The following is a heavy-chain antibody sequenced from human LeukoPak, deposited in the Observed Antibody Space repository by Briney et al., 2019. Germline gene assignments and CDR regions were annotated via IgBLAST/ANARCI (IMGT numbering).Heavy chain of an antibody. Sequence: PGRSLRLSCAASGFTFDDYAMHWVRHAPGKGLEWVSGISWNSGSIGYADSVKGRFTISRDNAKNSLYLQMNSLRAEDSAVYYCARTTGGIYGLGSVDYWGQGTLVTVSS. V-gene: IGHV3-9*01. CDR2: ISWNSGSI. J-gene: IGHJ4*02. D-gene: IGHD3-10*01. CDR1: GFTFDDYA. CDR3: ARTTGGIYGLGSVDY.